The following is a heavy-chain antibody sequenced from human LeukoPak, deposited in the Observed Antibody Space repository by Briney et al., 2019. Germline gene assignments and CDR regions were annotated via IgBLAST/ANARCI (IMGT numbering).Heavy chain of an antibody. CDR2: ISGSGGST. CDR3: TRKSGHAYGMDV. J-gene: IGHJ6*02. Sequence: GGSLRLSCAASGFTFSSYAMSWVRQAPGKGLEWVSAISGSGGSTYYADSVKGRFTISIDNAKNTVYLQMNSLRAEDTAVYYCTRKSGHAYGMDVWGQGTTVTVSS. CDR1: GFTFSSYA. D-gene: IGHD7-27*01. V-gene: IGHV3-23*01.